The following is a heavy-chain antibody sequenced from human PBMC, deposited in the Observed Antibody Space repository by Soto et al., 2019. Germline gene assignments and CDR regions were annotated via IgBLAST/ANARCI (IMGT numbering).Heavy chain of an antibody. CDR3: ASFIWSDTSLYYFDY. J-gene: IGHJ4*02. D-gene: IGHD3-3*01. CDR2: IYWDDDK. V-gene: IGHV2-5*02. CDR1: GFSLTGSGVG. Sequence: QITLKESGPTLVKPTQTLTLTCTFSGFSLTGSGVGVVWIRQPPGKALEWLALIYWDDDKRYSPSLKSRLTITKDTYKLQVALKVTNMDPVDTDTYYCASFIWSDTSLYYFDYWGQGNLVTVSS.